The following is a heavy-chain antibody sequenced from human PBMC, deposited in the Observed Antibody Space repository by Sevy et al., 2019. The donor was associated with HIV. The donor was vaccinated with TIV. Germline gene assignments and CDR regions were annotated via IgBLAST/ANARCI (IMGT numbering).Heavy chain of an antibody. J-gene: IGHJ4*02. CDR2: LSDDGNNK. CDR3: ASHYYDTTGYYYPLDY. D-gene: IGHD3-22*01. CDR1: GFTFSTYA. Sequence: GGSLRLSCTASGFTFSTYAMYWVRQAPDKGLEWVADLSDDGNNKDYADSVKGRFTVSRDNSKNTLYLQMYSLRAEDTAVYYCASHYYDTTGYYYPLDYWGQGTLVTVSS. V-gene: IGHV3-30*04.